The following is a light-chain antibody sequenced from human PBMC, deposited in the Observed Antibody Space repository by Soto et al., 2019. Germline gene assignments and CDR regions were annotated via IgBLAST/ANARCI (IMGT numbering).Light chain of an antibody. J-gene: IGLJ1*01. CDR1: GSDVGSYKY. V-gene: IGLV2-14*01. Sequence: QSVLTQPASVSGSPGQSITISCTGTGSDVGSYKYVSWYQQHPGKAPKLIIFEVSNRPSGVSDRFSGSKSGNRASLTISGLQAEDEADYYCCSYAGSYTFRYVFGTGTKVTVL. CDR3: CSYAGSYTFRYV. CDR2: EVS.